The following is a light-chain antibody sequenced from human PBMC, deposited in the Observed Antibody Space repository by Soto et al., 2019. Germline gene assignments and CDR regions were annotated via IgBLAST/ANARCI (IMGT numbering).Light chain of an antibody. V-gene: IGLV3-21*04. CDR3: QVWDSSSDQPVV. CDR1: NIGSKS. Sequence: SYELTQPPSVSVAPGKTARITCGGNNIGSKSVHWYQQKPGQAPVLVIYYDSDRPSGIPERFSGSNSGNTATLTISRVEAGDEADYSCQVWDSSSDQPVVFGGGTKLTVL. CDR2: YDS. J-gene: IGLJ2*01.